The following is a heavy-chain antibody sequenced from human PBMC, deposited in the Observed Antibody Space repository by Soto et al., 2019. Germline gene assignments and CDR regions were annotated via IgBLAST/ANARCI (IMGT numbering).Heavy chain of an antibody. CDR3: ARLPGLRIAVAGTVG. CDR1: GGTFSSYT. J-gene: IGHJ4*02. V-gene: IGHV1-69*02. D-gene: IGHD6-19*01. CDR2: IIPILGIA. Sequence: QVQLVQSGAEVKKPGSSVKVSCKASGGTFSSYTISWVRQAPGQGLEWMGRIIPILGIANYAQKFQGRVTITADKSTSTAYMELSSLRSEDTAVYYCARLPGLRIAVAGTVGWGQGTLDTVSS.